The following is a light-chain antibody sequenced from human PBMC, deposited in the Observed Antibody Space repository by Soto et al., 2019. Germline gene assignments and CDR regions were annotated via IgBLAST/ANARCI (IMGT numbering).Light chain of an antibody. CDR2: GAS. Sequence: IVLTQSPGTLSLSPGERATLSCRASQSVSSSYLAWYQQKPGQAPRLLIYGASSRATGIPDRFSGSGSGTDFTLTISRLEPEDFAVYYCQQYGSSLTVGGGTNVDSK. V-gene: IGKV3-20*01. CDR1: QSVSSSY. CDR3: QQYGSSLT. J-gene: IGKJ4*01.